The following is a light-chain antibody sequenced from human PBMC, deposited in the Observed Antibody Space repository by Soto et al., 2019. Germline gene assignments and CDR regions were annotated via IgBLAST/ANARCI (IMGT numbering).Light chain of an antibody. Sequence: QSVLTQPPSVSGSPGQSVTISCTGTSGDVGTYNRVSWYQQPPGTAPKLMIYEVTNRPSGVPDRFSGSKSGNTASLTISGLQAEEEADYYCSSYTSSTTVVFGGGTKLTVL. CDR2: EVT. CDR3: SSYTSSTTVV. V-gene: IGLV2-18*02. J-gene: IGLJ2*01. CDR1: SGDVGTYNR.